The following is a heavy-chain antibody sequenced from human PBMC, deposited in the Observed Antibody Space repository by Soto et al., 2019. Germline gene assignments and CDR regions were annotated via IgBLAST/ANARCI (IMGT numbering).Heavy chain of an antibody. V-gene: IGHV3-30*18. J-gene: IGHJ4*02. CDR3: AKPLPGLFDY. Sequence: HPGGSLRLSCAASGFTFSSYGMHWVRQAPGKGLEWVAVISYDGSNKYYADSVKGRFTISRDNSKNTLYLQMNSLRAEDTAVYYCAKPLPGLFDYWGQGTLVTVPQ. CDR1: GFTFSSYG. CDR2: ISYDGSNK.